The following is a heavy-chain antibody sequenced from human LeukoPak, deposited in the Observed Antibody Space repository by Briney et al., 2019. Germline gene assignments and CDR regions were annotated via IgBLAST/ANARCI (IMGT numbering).Heavy chain of an antibody. CDR1: GFTFSDFW. J-gene: IGHJ4*02. V-gene: IGHV3-7*04. CDR3: ARDVGPSDY. D-gene: IGHD1-26*01. Sequence: GGSLRLSCAASGFTFSDFWMSWVRQAPGKGLEWVASIKQDGSEKYYVDSVKGRFIISRDNAKNSLYLQMNSLRAEDTALYYCARDVGPSDYWGQGTLVTVSS. CDR2: IKQDGSEK.